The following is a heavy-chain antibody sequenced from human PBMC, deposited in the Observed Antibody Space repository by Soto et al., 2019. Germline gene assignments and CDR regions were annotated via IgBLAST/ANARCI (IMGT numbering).Heavy chain of an antibody. J-gene: IGHJ4*02. Sequence: PWGSLRGSCAASGFTCSSYAMSWVRQARGKGLEWVSAISGIGSTFYADSVKGRFTISRDNSKNTLYLQMNSLRAEDTAVYYCAKEKDYDYVWGSYRYTSDYWGQGTLVTVSS. D-gene: IGHD3-16*02. CDR1: GFTCSSYA. V-gene: IGHV3-23*01. CDR2: ISGIGST. CDR3: AKEKDYDYVWGSYRYTSDY.